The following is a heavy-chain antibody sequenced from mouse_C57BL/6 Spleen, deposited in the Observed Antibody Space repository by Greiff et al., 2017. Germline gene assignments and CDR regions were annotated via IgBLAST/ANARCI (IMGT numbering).Heavy chain of an antibody. V-gene: IGHV10-1*01. Sequence: EVKLMESGGGLVQPKGSLKLSCAASGFSFNTYAMNWVRQAPGKGLEWVARIRSKSNNYATYYADSVKDRFTISRDDSESMLYLQMNNMKTEDTAMYYCVRQGDDYGSSFDYWGQGTTLTVSS. CDR3: VRQGDDYGSSFDY. D-gene: IGHD1-1*01. CDR1: GFSFNTYA. CDR2: IRSKSNNYAT. J-gene: IGHJ2*01.